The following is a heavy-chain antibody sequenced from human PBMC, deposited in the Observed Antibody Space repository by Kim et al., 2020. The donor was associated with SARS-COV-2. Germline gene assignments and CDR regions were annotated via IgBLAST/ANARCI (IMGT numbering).Heavy chain of an antibody. CDR3: ARAGYSSSWYGVRDWFDP. V-gene: IGHV4-34*01. J-gene: IGHJ5*02. Sequence: KSRVTITVDTSKNQFSLKLRSVTAADTAVYYCARAGYSSSWYGVRDWFDPWGQGTLVTVSS. D-gene: IGHD6-13*01.